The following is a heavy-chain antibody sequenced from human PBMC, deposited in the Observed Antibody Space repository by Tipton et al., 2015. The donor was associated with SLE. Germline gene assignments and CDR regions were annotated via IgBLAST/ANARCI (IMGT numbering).Heavy chain of an antibody. D-gene: IGHD1-26*01. CDR2: IYYNGST. CDR3: VRDRGGSFSVYFDY. Sequence: TLSLTCTVSGGSISSYYWSWIRQPPGKGLEWIGYIYYNGSTNYNPSLKSRVTISVDTSKNQFSLNLTSVTAADTAVYYCVRDRGGSFSVYFDYRGQGTLVTVSS. J-gene: IGHJ4*02. CDR1: GGSISSYY. V-gene: IGHV4-59*12.